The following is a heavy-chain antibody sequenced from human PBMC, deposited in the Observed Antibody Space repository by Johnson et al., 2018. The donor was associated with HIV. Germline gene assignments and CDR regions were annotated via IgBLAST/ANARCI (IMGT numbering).Heavy chain of an antibody. CDR1: GFTFSSYA. V-gene: IGHV3-30-3*01. Sequence: QVQLVESGGGVVQPGRSLRLSCAASGFTFSSYAMHWVRQAPGKGLEWVAVISYDGSNKYYADSVKGRFNISRDSSKDTLYVQMNSLRGEDTAVYYCARDPDPFREYHGDAFDIWGQGTVVTVSS. J-gene: IGHJ3*02. CDR2: ISYDGSNK. D-gene: IGHD3-10*01. CDR3: ARDPDPFREYHGDAFDI.